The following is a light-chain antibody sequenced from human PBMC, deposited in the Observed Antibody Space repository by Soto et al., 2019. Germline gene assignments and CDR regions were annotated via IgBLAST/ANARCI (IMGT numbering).Light chain of an antibody. V-gene: IGLV2-14*01. CDR3: NSYTSGSTRV. CDR1: SSDVGGYNY. Sequence: QSVLTQPASVSGSPGQSITISCTGTSSDVGGYNYVSWYQQQPGKAPKLMIYDVSYRPSGVSNRFSGSKSGNTASLTISGLPGEDEADYYCNSYTSGSTRVFGTGTKLTVL. CDR2: DVS. J-gene: IGLJ1*01.